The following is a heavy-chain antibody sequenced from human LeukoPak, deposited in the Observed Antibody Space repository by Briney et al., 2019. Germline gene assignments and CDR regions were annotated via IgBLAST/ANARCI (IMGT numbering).Heavy chain of an antibody. CDR3: ARDGGFGELNDYYYYMDV. V-gene: IGHV3-48*03. CDR2: ISSSGSTI. Sequence: GALRLSCAASGFTFSSYEMNWVRQAPGKGLEWVSYISSSGSTIYYADSVKGRFTISRDNAKNSLYLQMNSLRAEDTAVYYCARDGGFGELNDYYYYMDVWGKGTTVTISS. J-gene: IGHJ6*03. D-gene: IGHD3-10*01. CDR1: GFTFSSYE.